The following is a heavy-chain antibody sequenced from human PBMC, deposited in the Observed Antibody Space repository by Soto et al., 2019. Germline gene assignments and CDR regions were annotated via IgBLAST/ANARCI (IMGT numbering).Heavy chain of an antibody. CDR1: VGTFSSYA. CDR2: IIPIFGTA. CDR3: ATLVVTHLDY. V-gene: IGHV1-69*13. D-gene: IGHD2-15*01. Sequence: GXSVKVSCKAPVGTFSSYAISWVRQAPGQGLEWMGGIIPIFGTANYAQKFQGRVTITADESTSTAYMELSSLRSEDTAVYYCATLVVTHLDYWGQGTLVTVSS. J-gene: IGHJ4*02.